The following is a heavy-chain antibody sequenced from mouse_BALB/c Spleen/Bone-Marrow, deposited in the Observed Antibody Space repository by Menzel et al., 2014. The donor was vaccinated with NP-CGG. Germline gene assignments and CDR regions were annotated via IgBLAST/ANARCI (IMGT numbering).Heavy chain of an antibody. Sequence: QVQLQQPGPGLVQPSQSLSITCTVSGFSLTGNGVHWVRPVSRKGSGVAGSDMERWKHRLQCSFHVRLTITKDNSKNQVFFKMNSLQGDDTAMYYCAKGGITTVWYFDVWGAGTTATVSS. CDR2: MERWKH. CDR1: GFSLTGNG. D-gene: IGHD1-1*01. V-gene: IGHV2-5*01. J-gene: IGHJ1*01. CDR3: AKGGITTVWYFDV.